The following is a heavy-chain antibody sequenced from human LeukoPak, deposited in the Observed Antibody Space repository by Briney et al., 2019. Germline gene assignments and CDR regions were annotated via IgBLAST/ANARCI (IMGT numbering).Heavy chain of an antibody. Sequence: SVKVSRKTSGFTFSSSTVQWVRQARGQRLEWLGWIGLGSGDTKYAQRVQERLTLTRDMSTNTAYMELSSLRSEDTAVYYCVAERYSDGCCWFDPWGQGTLVTVSS. V-gene: IGHV1-58*01. D-gene: IGHD6-25*01. CDR3: VAERYSDGCCWFDP. CDR1: GFTFSSST. CDR2: IGLGSGDT. J-gene: IGHJ5*02.